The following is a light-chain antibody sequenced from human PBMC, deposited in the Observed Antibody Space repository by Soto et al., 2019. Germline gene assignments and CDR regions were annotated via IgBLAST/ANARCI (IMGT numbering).Light chain of an antibody. CDR2: GNS. V-gene: IGLV1-40*01. J-gene: IGLJ3*02. CDR1: SSIIGAGFD. Sequence: QSVLTQPPSVSGAPGQRVTISCTGSSSIIGAGFDVHWYQQLPGTAPKLLIFGNSNRPSGVPDRFSGSKSGTSASLAITGLQADDEGDYYCQSYDSSLSGWVFGGGTKLTVL. CDR3: QSYDSSLSGWV.